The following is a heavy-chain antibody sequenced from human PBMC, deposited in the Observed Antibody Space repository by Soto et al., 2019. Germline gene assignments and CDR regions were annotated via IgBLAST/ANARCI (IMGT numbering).Heavy chain of an antibody. J-gene: IGHJ4*02. Sequence: SETLSLTCTVSGGSVSSGSYYWSWIRQPPGKGLEWIGYIYYSGSTNYNPSLKSRVTISVDTSKNQFSLKLSSVTAADTAVYYCARESCSGGNCYPDYWGQGTLVTVS. D-gene: IGHD2-15*01. CDR3: ARESCSGGNCYPDY. CDR2: IYYSGST. CDR1: GGSVSSGSYY. V-gene: IGHV4-61*01.